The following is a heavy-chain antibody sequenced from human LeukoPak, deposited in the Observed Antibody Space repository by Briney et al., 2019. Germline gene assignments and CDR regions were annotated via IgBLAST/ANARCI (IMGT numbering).Heavy chain of an antibody. CDR2: IYYSGST. J-gene: IGHJ4*02. CDR3: ARGATRVDY. D-gene: IGHD1-26*01. Sequence: PSETLSLTCTVSAGSISSYYWSWIRQPPGKGLEWIGYIYYSGSTNYNPSLKSRVTISVDTSKNQFSLKLSSVTAADTAVYYCARGATRVDYWGQGTLVTVSS. CDR1: AGSISSYY. V-gene: IGHV4-59*01.